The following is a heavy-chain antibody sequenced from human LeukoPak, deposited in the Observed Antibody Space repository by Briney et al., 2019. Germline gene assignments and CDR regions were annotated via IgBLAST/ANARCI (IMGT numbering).Heavy chain of an antibody. CDR2: ISAYNGNT. D-gene: IGHD2-2*01. CDR1: GYTFTSYG. V-gene: IGHV1-18*01. CDR3: ARFLYCSSTSCPRAFDI. Sequence: ASVKVSCKASGYTFTSYGISWVRQAPGQGLEWMGWISAYNGNTNYAQKLQGRVTMTTDTSTSTAYMELRSLRSDDTAVYYCARFLYCSSTSCPRAFDIWGQGTMVTVSS. J-gene: IGHJ3*02.